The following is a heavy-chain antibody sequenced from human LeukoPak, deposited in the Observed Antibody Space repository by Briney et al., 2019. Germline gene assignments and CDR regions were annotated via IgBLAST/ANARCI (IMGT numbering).Heavy chain of an antibody. Sequence: GGSLRLSCAATGFTSSSYALNWVRQAPGKGLEWVATVSGSGDRMYHADSVKGRFTISRDNSKNTIYLQMNSLRAEDTALYYCAKAAAAPGFDFWGQGTLVTVSS. CDR2: VSGSGDRM. CDR1: GFTSSSYA. V-gene: IGHV3-23*01. D-gene: IGHD6-13*01. J-gene: IGHJ4*02. CDR3: AKAAAAPGFDF.